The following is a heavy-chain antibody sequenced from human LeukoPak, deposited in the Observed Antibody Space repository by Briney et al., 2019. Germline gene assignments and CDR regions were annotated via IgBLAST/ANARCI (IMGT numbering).Heavy chain of an antibody. Sequence: GGSLRLSCAASGFSFSDTWMHWVRQAPGKGLEWVGRIKSNTDGGTTDYTAPVNGRFTISRDDSKNTLYLQMNSLKTEDTAVYYCTTEIAVTAEGGYWGQGTLVTVSS. CDR3: TTEIAVTAEGGY. CDR1: GFSFSDTW. D-gene: IGHD6-19*01. CDR2: IKSNTDGGTT. J-gene: IGHJ4*02. V-gene: IGHV3-15*07.